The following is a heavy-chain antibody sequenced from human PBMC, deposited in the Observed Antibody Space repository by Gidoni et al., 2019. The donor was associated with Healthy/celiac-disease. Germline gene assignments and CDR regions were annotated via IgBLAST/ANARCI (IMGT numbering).Heavy chain of an antibody. D-gene: IGHD3-16*01. J-gene: IGHJ3*02. CDR2: ISYGGNNI. V-gene: IGHV3-30*18. Sequence: QVQLVESGGGVVQPGRSLRLSCAASGFTFSSYGMQWVRQAPGKGLEWVAVISYGGNNIYYADSVKGRFTISRDNSKNTLYLQMNSLRAEDTAVYYCAKDLSISFTFGGVRNDAFDIWGQGTMVTVSS. CDR3: AKDLSISFTFGGVRNDAFDI. CDR1: GFTFSSYG.